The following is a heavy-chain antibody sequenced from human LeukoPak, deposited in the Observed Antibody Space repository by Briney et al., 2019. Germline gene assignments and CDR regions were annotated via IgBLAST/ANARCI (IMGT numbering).Heavy chain of an antibody. V-gene: IGHV3-23*05. CDR2: IGSDNKL. D-gene: IGHD3-10*02. Sequence: GGSLRLSCEASGFTFSAYAMTWVRQAPGQGLEWVSSIGSDNKLHYSESVRCRFAISSDNSKSMLFLQLNSLRAEDTALYYCASDLHYYVAMDLWGQGTTVTVSS. CDR1: GFTFSAYA. J-gene: IGHJ6*02. CDR3: ASDLHYYVAMDL.